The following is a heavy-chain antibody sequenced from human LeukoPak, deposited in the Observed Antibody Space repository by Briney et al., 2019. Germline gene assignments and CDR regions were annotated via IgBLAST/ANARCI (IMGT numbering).Heavy chain of an antibody. CDR3: AINGGYYYYGMDV. D-gene: IGHD3-10*01. J-gene: IGHJ6*02. CDR1: GGSIRSYY. V-gene: IGHV4-59*12. Sequence: PSETLSLTCSVSGGSIRSYYWSWIRQSPGKGLEWIGFVYYTGSTNYNPSLKSRVTISVDTSKNQFSLKLSSVTAADTAVYYCAINGGYYYYGMDVWGQGTTVTVSS. CDR2: VYYTGST.